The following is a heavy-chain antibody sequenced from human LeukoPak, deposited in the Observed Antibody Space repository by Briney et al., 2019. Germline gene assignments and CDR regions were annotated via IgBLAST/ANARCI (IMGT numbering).Heavy chain of an antibody. Sequence: SETLSLTCTVSGYSISGGYYWGWIRQPPGKGLEWIGSIYHSGSTYYNPSLKSRVTISVDTSKNQFSLKLSSVTAADTAVYYCARWGIAAAGKDWGQGTLVTVSS. CDR2: IYHSGST. CDR1: GYSISGGYY. J-gene: IGHJ4*02. V-gene: IGHV4-38-2*02. D-gene: IGHD6-13*01. CDR3: ARWGIAAAGKD.